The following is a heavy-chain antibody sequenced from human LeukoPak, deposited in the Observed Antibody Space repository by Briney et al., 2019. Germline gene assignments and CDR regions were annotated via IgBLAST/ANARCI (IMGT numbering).Heavy chain of an antibody. J-gene: IGHJ3*02. CDR2: ISSSSSTI. V-gene: IGHV3-48*02. CDR3: ARVGYAFDI. Sequence: GGSLRLSCVASGFTFSSYSMNWVRQAPGKGLEWVSSISSSSSTIYYADSVKGRFTISRDNAKNSLYLQMNSRRDEDTDVYYYARVGYAFDIWGQGTMVTVSS. CDR1: GFTFSSYS.